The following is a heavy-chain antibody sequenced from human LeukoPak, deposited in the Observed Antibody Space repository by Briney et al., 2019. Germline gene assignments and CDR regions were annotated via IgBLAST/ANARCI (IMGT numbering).Heavy chain of an antibody. CDR1: GGSISSYY. V-gene: IGHV4-39*07. CDR3: ARAGGSGLIDY. Sequence: PSETLSLTCTVSGGSISSYYWGWIRQPPGKGLEWIGSMYYSGSTHYNPSLKSRVTISINTSKNQFSLKLSSVTAADTAVYYCARAGGSGLIDYWGQGTLVTVSS. D-gene: IGHD6-19*01. J-gene: IGHJ4*02. CDR2: MYYSGST.